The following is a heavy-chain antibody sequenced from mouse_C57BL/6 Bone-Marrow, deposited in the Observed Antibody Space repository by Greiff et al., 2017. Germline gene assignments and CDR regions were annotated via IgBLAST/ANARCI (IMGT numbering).Heavy chain of an antibody. CDR2: IHPEIGDT. Sequence: VQLQQSGAELVRPGASVKLSCTASGFNIKDDYIHWVKQRPEQGLEWIGWIHPEIGDTEYASKFQGKATITSDTSSNTAYLQLSSLTSEDTAVYYCSSFDGNYFDFWGQGTPLTVAS. J-gene: IGHJ2*01. CDR1: GFNIKDDY. D-gene: IGHD2-3*01. V-gene: IGHV14-4*01. CDR3: SSFDGNYFDF.